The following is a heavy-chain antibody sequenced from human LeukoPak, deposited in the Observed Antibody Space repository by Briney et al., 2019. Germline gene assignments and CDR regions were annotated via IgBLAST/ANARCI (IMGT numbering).Heavy chain of an antibody. Sequence: GGSLRLSCAASGLTFSSYEMNWVRQAPGKGLEWLAVILYDGSMQYYAESMKGRLTISRDNSRNTVYLQMSSLRTEDTAVYYCTRRGSSSYTGSDYWGQGTLVTVSS. V-gene: IGHV3-30*03. J-gene: IGHJ4*02. CDR1: GLTFSSYE. CDR2: ILYDGSMQ. CDR3: TRRGSSSYTGSDY. D-gene: IGHD3-16*02.